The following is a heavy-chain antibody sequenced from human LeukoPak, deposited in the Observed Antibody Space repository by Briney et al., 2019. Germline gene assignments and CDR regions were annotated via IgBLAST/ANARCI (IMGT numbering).Heavy chain of an antibody. CDR1: GGSISSYY. D-gene: IGHD5-18*01. CDR3: AREVAQGRYSNFDY. Sequence: PSETLSLTCTVSGGSISSYYWSWIRQPAGKGLEWIGRIYTSGSTNYNPSLKSRVTMSVDTSKNQFSLKLSSVTAADTAVYYCAREVAQGRYSNFDYWGQGTLVTVSS. CDR2: IYTSGST. V-gene: IGHV4-4*07. J-gene: IGHJ4*02.